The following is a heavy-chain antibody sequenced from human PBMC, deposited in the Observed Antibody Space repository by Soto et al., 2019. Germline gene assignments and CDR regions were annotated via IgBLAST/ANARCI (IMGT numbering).Heavy chain of an antibody. CDR3: ARGGASSKWLDY. V-gene: IGHV4-59*01. CDR2: IYYSGTT. Sequence: SETLSLTCTVPGGSITGYYWSWIRQPPGKGLEWIGYIYYSGTTNYNPSLRSRLTISVDTSKNQFSLSLTSVTAADTAMYYCARGGASSKWLDYWGQGTLVTVSS. D-gene: IGHD5-12*01. J-gene: IGHJ4*02. CDR1: GGSITGYY.